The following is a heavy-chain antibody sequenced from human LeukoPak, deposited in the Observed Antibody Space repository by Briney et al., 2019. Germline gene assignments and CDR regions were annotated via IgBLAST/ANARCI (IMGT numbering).Heavy chain of an antibody. Sequence: SETLSLTCAVHGGSFSGYYWSWIRQPPGKGLEWIGSIYYSGSTYYNPSLKSRVTISVDTSKNQFSLKLSSVTAADTAVYYCARHGSGIAVAEGVWVYWGQGTLVTVSS. CDR1: GGSFSGYY. J-gene: IGHJ4*02. V-gene: IGHV4-34*01. CDR2: IYYSGST. CDR3: ARHGSGIAVAEGVWVY. D-gene: IGHD6-19*01.